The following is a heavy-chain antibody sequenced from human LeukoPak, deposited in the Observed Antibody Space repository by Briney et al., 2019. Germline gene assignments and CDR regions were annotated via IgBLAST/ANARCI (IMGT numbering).Heavy chain of an antibody. J-gene: IGHJ3*02. CDR3: ARIEWERLGRAFDI. CDR1: GFTVSDNY. V-gene: IGHV3-53*01. Sequence: RGSLRLSCAASGFTVSDNYMTWVRQAPGKGLEWVSSIYNTGATHYAESVKGRFTISRDNSKNTLFLQMNSLRAEDMAVYYCARIEWERLGRAFDIWGQGTMVTVSS. D-gene: IGHD1-26*01. CDR2: IYNTGAT.